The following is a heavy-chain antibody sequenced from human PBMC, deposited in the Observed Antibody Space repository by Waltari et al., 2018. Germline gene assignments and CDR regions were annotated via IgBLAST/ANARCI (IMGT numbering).Heavy chain of an antibody. Sequence: QVPLVQSGAEVKKPGASVKVYCKGSGYPFTGYYIHWVRQATGQGLEWMGWINPNSGGTNYAQKFQGRVTMTRDTSVSTAYMEVSRLRSDDTAVYYCARDDGDFHDYWGQGTLVTVSS. CDR2: INPNSGGT. CDR3: ARDDGDFHDY. V-gene: IGHV1-2*02. J-gene: IGHJ4*02. CDR1: GYPFTGYY. D-gene: IGHD3-10*01.